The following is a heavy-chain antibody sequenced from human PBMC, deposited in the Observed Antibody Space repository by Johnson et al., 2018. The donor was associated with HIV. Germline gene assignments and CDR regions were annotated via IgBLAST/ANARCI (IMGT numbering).Heavy chain of an antibody. CDR3: AGGGSAARGNWNCGGDCSTFLLLDAFDI. CDR2: IWYDGSNK. Sequence: QVQLVESGGGVVQPGRSLRLSCAASGFTFSSYGMHWVRQAPGKGLEWVAVIWYDGSNKYYADSVKGRFTISRDNSKNTLYLQMNRLRARDTAVYYCAGGGSAARGNWNCGGDCSTFLLLDAFDIWGQGTMVTVSS. J-gene: IGHJ3*02. CDR1: GFTFSSYG. V-gene: IGHV3-33*01. D-gene: IGHD2-21*02.